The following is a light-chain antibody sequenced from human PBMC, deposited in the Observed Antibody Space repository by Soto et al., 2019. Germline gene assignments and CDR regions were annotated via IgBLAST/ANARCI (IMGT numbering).Light chain of an antibody. V-gene: IGLV1-47*01. CDR2: RNN. CDR1: SSNIGSNY. CDR3: EAWDDSLSGYVV. Sequence: QSVLTQPPSASGTPGQRVTISCSGSSSNIGSNYVYWYQQLPGTAPKLLIYRNNQRPSRVPDRFSGSKSGTSASLAISGLRSEDEADYYCEAWDDSLSGYVVFGGGTKLTVL. J-gene: IGLJ2*01.